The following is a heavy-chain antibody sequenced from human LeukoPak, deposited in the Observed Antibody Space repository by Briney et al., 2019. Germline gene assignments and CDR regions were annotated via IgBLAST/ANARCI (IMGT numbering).Heavy chain of an antibody. CDR2: IYSDGNT. Sequence: GGSLRLSCAASGFTVSSHYMTWVRQAPGKGLEYVSIIYSDGNTYYADSVRGRFTLSRDNSKNTLYLQMNSLRAEDTAVYYCARDPIYAESSDPWGQGTLVTVSS. V-gene: IGHV3-53*01. D-gene: IGHD3-3*01. J-gene: IGHJ5*02. CDR1: GFTVSSHY. CDR3: ARDPIYAESSDP.